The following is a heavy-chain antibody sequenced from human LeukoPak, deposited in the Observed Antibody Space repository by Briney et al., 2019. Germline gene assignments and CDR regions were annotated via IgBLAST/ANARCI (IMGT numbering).Heavy chain of an antibody. Sequence: PGGSLRLSCAASGFTFSSYEMKWVRQAPGKGLGWVSYISSSGSTIYYADSVKGRFTISRDNAKNSLYLQMNSLRVEDTAVYYCARLFYYDSSGVYGMDVWGQGTTVTVSS. J-gene: IGHJ6*02. CDR1: GFTFSSYE. CDR2: ISSSGSTI. CDR3: ARLFYYDSSGVYGMDV. D-gene: IGHD3-22*01. V-gene: IGHV3-48*03.